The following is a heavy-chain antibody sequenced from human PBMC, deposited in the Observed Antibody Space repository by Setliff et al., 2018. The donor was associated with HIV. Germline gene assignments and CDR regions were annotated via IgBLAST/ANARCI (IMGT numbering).Heavy chain of an antibody. CDR3: ARGHLDYNFWDEVLGNWFDP. J-gene: IGHJ5*02. CDR2: MKPNSGNT. Sequence: AASVKVSCKASGYTFTNYDINWVRQAPGQGLEWMGWMKPNSGNTGYAQKFQGRVTMTRNTSIRTAYMELSSMRSEDTAVYYCARGHLDYNFWDEVLGNWFDPWGQGTLVTVSS. D-gene: IGHD3-3*01. CDR1: GYTFTNYD. V-gene: IGHV1-8*02.